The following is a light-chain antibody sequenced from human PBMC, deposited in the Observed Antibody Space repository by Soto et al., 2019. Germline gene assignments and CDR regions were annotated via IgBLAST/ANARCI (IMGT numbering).Light chain of an antibody. J-gene: IGLJ2*01. CDR3: SSYTSTNHVV. CDR2: EVT. CDR1: SSDVGGYNY. Sequence: QSALTQPASVSGSPGQSITISCTGTSSDVGGYNYVSWYQQHPGKAPKLVIYEVTKRPSGVSTRFSGSKSGNTASLTISGLQAEDETDYYCSSYTSTNHVVFGGGTKVTVL. V-gene: IGLV2-14*01.